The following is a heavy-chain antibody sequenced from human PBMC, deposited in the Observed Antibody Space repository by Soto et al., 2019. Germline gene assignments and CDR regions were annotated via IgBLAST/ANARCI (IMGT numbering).Heavy chain of an antibody. D-gene: IGHD2-15*01. CDR2: INPSGGST. J-gene: IGHJ6*03. CDR3: ARGGDYYCSGGSCYSYYYMDV. V-gene: IGHV1-46*03. CDR1: GYTFTSYY. Sequence: ASVKVSCKASGYTFTSYYMHWVRQAPGQGLEWMGIINPSGGSTSYAQKFQGRVTMTRDTSTSTVYMELSSLRSEDTAVYYCARGGDYYCSGGSCYSYYYMDVWGKGTTVTVSS.